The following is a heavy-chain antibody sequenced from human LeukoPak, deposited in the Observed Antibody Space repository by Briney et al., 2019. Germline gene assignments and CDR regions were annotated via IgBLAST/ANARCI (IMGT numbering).Heavy chain of an antibody. J-gene: IGHJ3*02. V-gene: IGHV4-39*01. CDR2: IYYSGST. Sequence: SETLSLTCTVSGGSISSSSYYWGWIRQPPGKGLEWIGSIYYSGSTYYNPSLKSRVTISVDTSKNQFSLKLSSVTAADTAVYYCAIRLGLEYQLPRGHDAFDIWGQGTMVTVSS. CDR1: GGSISSSSYY. D-gene: IGHD2-2*01. CDR3: AIRLGLEYQLPRGHDAFDI.